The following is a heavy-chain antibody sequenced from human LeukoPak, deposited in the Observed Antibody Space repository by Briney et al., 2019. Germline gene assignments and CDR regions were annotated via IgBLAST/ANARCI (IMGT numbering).Heavy chain of an antibody. CDR2: ISSSSSTI. J-gene: IGHJ2*01. Sequence: GGSLRLSCAASGFTFSSYSMNWVRQAPGKGLEWVSYISSSSSTIYYADSVKGRFTISRDNAKNSLYLQMNSLRAEDTAVYYCARELGYYYDSSGYNGYWYFDLWGRGTLVTVSS. CDR1: GFTFSSYS. CDR3: ARELGYYYDSSGYNGYWYFDL. D-gene: IGHD3-22*01. V-gene: IGHV3-48*04.